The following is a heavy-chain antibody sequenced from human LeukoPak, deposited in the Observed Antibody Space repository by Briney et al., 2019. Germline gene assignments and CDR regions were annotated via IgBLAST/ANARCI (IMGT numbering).Heavy chain of an antibody. CDR1: DGSISAYY. D-gene: IGHD3-22*01. J-gene: IGHJ4*02. CDR2: VYHSAGS. CDR3: ARVGSYDSSGYYFDY. Sequence: SETLSLTCTVSDGSISAYYWSRIRQTPGKGLEWIGYVYHSAGSTYNPALRGRVTISMDTSENQFSLKMRSVSAADTAVYYCARVGSYDSSGYYFDYWGQGTQVTVSS. V-gene: IGHV4-59*01.